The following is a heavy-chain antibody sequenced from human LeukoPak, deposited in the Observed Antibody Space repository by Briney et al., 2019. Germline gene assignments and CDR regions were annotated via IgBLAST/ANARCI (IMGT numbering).Heavy chain of an antibody. CDR2: IYTGGST. Sequence: PSETLSLTCTVSGFSIGSGSYYWSWIRQPDGKGLEWIGRIYTGGSTTYNPSLKSRVTISVDTSKNQFSLQLNSVTAADTAVYFCARSPTVSRYYYYMDVWGKGTTVTISS. CDR3: ARSPTVSRYYYYMDV. V-gene: IGHV4-61*02. D-gene: IGHD4-17*01. J-gene: IGHJ6*03. CDR1: GFSIGSGSYY.